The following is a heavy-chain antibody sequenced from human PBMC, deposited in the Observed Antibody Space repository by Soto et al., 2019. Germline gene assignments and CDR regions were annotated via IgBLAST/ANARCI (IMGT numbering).Heavy chain of an antibody. CDR2: IYSGGTT. D-gene: IGHD3-22*01. CDR3: ARNGDSSDYRGWFDP. CDR1: GFTVSSNY. J-gene: IGHJ5*02. Sequence: EVQLVESGGGLVQPGGSLRLSCAASGFTVSSNYMSWVRQAPGKGLEWVSVIYSGGTTYYADSVKGRFTISRDNSKNTQYLQMNSRRAEDSAVYYCARNGDSSDYRGWFDPWGQGTLVTVSS. V-gene: IGHV3-66*01.